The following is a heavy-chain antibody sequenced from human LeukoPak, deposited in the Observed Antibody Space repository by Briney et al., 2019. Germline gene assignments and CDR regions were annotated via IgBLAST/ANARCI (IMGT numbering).Heavy chain of an antibody. V-gene: IGHV1-3*01. Sequence: GASVKVSCKASGYTFTSNAMHWVRQAPGQRPEWMGWINAGNGNTKYSQKFQGRVTISRDTSANTAYMEVSSLRSEDTAVYYCARGAAEGLDRWGQGTQVTVSS. J-gene: IGHJ5*02. D-gene: IGHD6-13*01. CDR2: INAGNGNT. CDR1: GYTFTSNA. CDR3: ARGAAEGLDR.